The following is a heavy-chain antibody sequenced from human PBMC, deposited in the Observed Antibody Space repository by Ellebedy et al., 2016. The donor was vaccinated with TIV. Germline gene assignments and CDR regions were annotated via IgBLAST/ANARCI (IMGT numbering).Heavy chain of an antibody. V-gene: IGHV1-69*10. D-gene: IGHD5-18*01. CDR1: GGTLSTYA. CDR3: AREGTSYSYGLRFDY. J-gene: IGHJ4*02. CDR2: IIPIFNIP. Sequence: AASVKVSCKASGGTLSTYAITWVRQAPGQGLEWMGGIIPIFNIPNYVQKFQGRVTITADKSTSTAYMELNSLTPEDTAVYYCAREGTSYSYGLRFDYWGQGTLVTVSS.